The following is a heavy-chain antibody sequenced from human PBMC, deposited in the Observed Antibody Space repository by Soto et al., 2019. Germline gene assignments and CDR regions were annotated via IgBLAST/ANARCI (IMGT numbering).Heavy chain of an antibody. CDR1: GGTFSSYA. V-gene: IGHV1-69*13. D-gene: IGHD4-17*01. J-gene: IGHJ4*02. CDR3: ARDYSPDYGTRYFDY. Sequence: SVKVSCKASGGTFSSYAISWVRQAPGQGLEWMGGIIPIFGTANYAQKFQGRVTITADESTSTAYMELSSLRSEDTAVYYCARDYSPDYGTRYFDYWGQGTLVTVSS. CDR2: IIPIFGTA.